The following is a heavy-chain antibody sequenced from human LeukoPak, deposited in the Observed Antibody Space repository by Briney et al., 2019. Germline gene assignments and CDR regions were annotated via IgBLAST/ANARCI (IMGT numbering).Heavy chain of an antibody. Sequence: ASVKVSCKASGYTFTSYGISWVRQAPGQGLEWMGWISAYNGNTNYAQKLQGRVTMTTDTSTSTVYMELSVLRSQDTAVYYCAICSGGSCFYHDYWGQGTLVTASS. D-gene: IGHD2-15*01. CDR1: GYTFTSYG. CDR2: ISAYNGNT. CDR3: AICSGGSCFYHDY. J-gene: IGHJ4*02. V-gene: IGHV1-18*01.